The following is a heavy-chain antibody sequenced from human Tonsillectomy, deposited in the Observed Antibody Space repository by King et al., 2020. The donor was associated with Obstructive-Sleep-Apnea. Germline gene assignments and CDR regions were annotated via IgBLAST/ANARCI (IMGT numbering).Heavy chain of an antibody. CDR1: GFTFDDYA. CDR2: ISWNSGSI. V-gene: IGHV3-9*01. Sequence: VQLVESGGGLVQPGRSLRLSCAASGFTFDDYAIHWVRLAPGKGLEWVSGISWNSGSIGYADSVKGRFTISRDNAKSSLYLQMNSLRAEDTALYYCAKDIGYYGSGTYYQTKGGFDYWGQCTLVTVSS. J-gene: IGHJ4*02. D-gene: IGHD3-10*01. CDR3: AKDIGYYGSGTYYQTKGGFDY.